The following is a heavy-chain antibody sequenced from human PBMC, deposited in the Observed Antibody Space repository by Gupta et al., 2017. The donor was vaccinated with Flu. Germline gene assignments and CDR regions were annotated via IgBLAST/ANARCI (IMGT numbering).Heavy chain of an antibody. CDR1: GFNFSTYA. CDR3: VKRGHRFYHDDINPGEVDS. J-gene: IGHJ4*02. V-gene: IGHV3-64D*08. Sequence: QLVESGGGLVQPGGSVRLSCSASGFNFSTYAMHWVRQAPGTGLESVSAMSTNGRSTYDADSVKGRFVMSRDKAKNTLFLQMFGLRIEDTAIYYCVKRGHRFYHDDINPGEVDSWGQGNRVTVS. CDR2: MSTNGRST. D-gene: IGHD3-22*01.